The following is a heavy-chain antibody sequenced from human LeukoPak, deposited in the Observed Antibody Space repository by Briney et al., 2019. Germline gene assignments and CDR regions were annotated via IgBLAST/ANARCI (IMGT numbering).Heavy chain of an antibody. CDR1: GFTFSSYG. CDR2: IRYDGSNK. D-gene: IGHD2-2*01. V-gene: IGHV3-30*02. CDR3: ARADDIVVVPAAVYPFDY. J-gene: IGHJ4*02. Sequence: GGSLRLSCAASGFTFSSYGMHWVRQAPGKGLEWVAFIRYDGSNKYYADSVKGRFTISRDNAKNSLYLQMNSLRAEDTAVYYCARADDIVVVPAAVYPFDYWGQGTLVTVSS.